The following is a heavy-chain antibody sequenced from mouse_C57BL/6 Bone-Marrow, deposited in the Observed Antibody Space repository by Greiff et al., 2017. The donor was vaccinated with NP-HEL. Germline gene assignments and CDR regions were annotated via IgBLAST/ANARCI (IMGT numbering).Heavy chain of an antibody. D-gene: IGHD2-4*01. CDR1: GFTFSSYA. V-gene: IGHV5-4*01. CDR2: ISDGGSYT. Sequence: EVKLEESGGGLVKPGGSLKLSCAASGFTFSSYAMSWVRQTPEKRLEWVATISDGGSYTYYPDNVKGRFTISRDNAKNNLYLQMSHLKSEDTAMYYCARDIYYDYDRYFDVWGTGTTVTVSS. CDR3: ARDIYYDYDRYFDV. J-gene: IGHJ1*03.